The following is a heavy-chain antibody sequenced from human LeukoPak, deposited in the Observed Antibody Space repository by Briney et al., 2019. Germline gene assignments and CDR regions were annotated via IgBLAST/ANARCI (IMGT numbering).Heavy chain of an antibody. Sequence: PGGSLRLSCAASGFTFSDYYMSWIRQAPGKGLEWVSYISSSGSTIYYADSVKGRFTISRDNAKNSLYLQMNSLRAEDTAVYYCARDFGLLQRLQPRYYYYGMDVWGQGTTVTVSS. CDR2: ISSSGSTI. D-gene: IGHD3-22*01. V-gene: IGHV3-11*01. CDR1: GFTFSDYY. J-gene: IGHJ6*02. CDR3: ARDFGLLQRLQPRYYYYGMDV.